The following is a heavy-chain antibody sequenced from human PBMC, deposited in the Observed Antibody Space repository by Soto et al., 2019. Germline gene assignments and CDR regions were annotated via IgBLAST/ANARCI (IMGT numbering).Heavy chain of an antibody. CDR2: THHSGST. D-gene: IGHD2-21*02. Sequence: QAQLQQWGTGLLKPSETLSLTCAVYGGSLSGNYWGWIRQPPGKGLEWIGETHHSGSTAYNPSLKSRVTISGDTSRNQFSLKLISVTAADTAVDYCARTTAAIHLTYWSQGTLVTVSS. CDR1: GGSLSGNY. V-gene: IGHV4-34*01. J-gene: IGHJ4*02. CDR3: ARTTAAIHLTY.